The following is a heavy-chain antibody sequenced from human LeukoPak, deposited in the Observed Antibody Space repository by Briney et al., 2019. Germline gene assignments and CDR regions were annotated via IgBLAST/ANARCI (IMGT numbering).Heavy chain of an antibody. V-gene: IGHV3-23*01. J-gene: IGHJ4*02. CDR2: ISGSGGST. D-gene: IGHD4-17*01. Sequence: GSLRLSCAASGFTFSSYAMSWVRQAPGKGLEWVSAISGSGGSTYYADSVKGRFTISRDNAKNSLYLQMNSLRAEDTALYYCAKDPYYYGDLVYYFDYWGQGTLVTVSS. CDR1: GFTFSSYA. CDR3: AKDPYYYGDLVYYFDY.